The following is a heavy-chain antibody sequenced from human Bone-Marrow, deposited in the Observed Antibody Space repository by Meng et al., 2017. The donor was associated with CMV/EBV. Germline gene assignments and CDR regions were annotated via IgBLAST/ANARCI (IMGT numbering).Heavy chain of an antibody. CDR3: TTGYCSRTSCTY. V-gene: IGHV3-15*01. J-gene: IGHJ4*02. CDR1: GFTFSKAW. CDR2: IKSKTDGGTT. D-gene: IGHD2-2*01. Sequence: GGPLRLSCAASGFTFSKAWMSWVRQAPGKGLEWVGRIKSKTDGGTTDYAAPVKGRFTISRDDSKNTLYLQMNSLKTEDTAVYYCTTGYCSRTSCTYWGQGTLVTVSS.